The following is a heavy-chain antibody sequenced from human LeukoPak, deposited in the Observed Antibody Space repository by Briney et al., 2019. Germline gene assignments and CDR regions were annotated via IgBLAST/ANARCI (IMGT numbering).Heavy chain of an antibody. J-gene: IGHJ6*03. CDR1: GGTFSSYA. V-gene: IGHV1-69*06. CDR3: ARDWPTAGPSLFYYYYMDV. Sequence: SVKVSCKASGGTFSSYAISWVRQAPGQGLEWMGGIIPIFGTANYAQKFQGRVTITADKSTSTAYMELSSLRSEDTAVYYCARDWPTAGPSLFYYYYMDVWGKGTTVTISS. CDR2: IIPIFGTA. D-gene: IGHD6-13*01.